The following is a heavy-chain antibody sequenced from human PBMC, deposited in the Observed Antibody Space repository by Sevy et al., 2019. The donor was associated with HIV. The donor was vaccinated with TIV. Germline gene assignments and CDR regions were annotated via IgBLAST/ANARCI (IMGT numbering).Heavy chain of an antibody. D-gene: IGHD1-26*01. Sequence: SETLSLTCAVYGGSFSGYFWNWIRQPPGKGLEWIGEVNHSGSTNYNPSLKSRVTISVDSSKNQFSLKLSSVTAADTAVYYCARAGAYSGSFFDYWGQRTLVTVSS. CDR2: VNHSGST. CDR1: GGSFSGYF. CDR3: ARAGAYSGSFFDY. J-gene: IGHJ4*02. V-gene: IGHV4-34*01.